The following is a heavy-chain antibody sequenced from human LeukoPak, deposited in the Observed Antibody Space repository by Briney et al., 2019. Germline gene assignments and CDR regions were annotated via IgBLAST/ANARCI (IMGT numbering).Heavy chain of an antibody. D-gene: IGHD3-9*01. CDR1: GFTFSSYG. Sequence: PGGSLRLSCAASGFTFSSYGMHWVRQAPGKGLEWVAFIRYDGSNKYYADSVKGRFTISRDNSKNTLYLQMNSLRAEDTAVYYCAKVGQLRYFDWAYDYWGQGTLVTVSS. J-gene: IGHJ4*02. V-gene: IGHV3-30*02. CDR2: IRYDGSNK. CDR3: AKVGQLRYFDWAYDY.